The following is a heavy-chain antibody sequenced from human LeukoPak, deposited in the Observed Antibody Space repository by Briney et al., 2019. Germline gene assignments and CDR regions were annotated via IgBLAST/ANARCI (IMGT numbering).Heavy chain of an antibody. CDR1: GYTFTSYG. V-gene: IGHV1-18*01. Sequence: ASVKVSCKASGYTFTSYGISWVRQAPGQGLEWMGWISAYNGNTNYAQKLQGRVTMTTDTSTSTAYMELRSLRSDDTAVYYCARDPVPTYYYDSSGYYSGYWGQGTLVTVSS. D-gene: IGHD3-22*01. CDR3: ARDPVPTYYYDSSGYYSGY. CDR2: ISAYNGNT. J-gene: IGHJ4*02.